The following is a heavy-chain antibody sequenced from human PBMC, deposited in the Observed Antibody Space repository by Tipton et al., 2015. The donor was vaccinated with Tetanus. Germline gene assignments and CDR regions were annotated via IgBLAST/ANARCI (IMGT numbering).Heavy chain of an antibody. Sequence: TLSLTCTVSGGSMTSGSYYWSWIRQPPGKGLEWIGEINHSRNINNNPSLKSRVTISIDTSKNQFSLKLSSVTAADTAVYYCARVRRGATTDLDYWGQGTLVTVSS. J-gene: IGHJ4*02. D-gene: IGHD5-12*01. CDR2: INHSRNI. CDR3: ARVRRGATTDLDY. CDR1: GGSMTSGSYY. V-gene: IGHV4-39*07.